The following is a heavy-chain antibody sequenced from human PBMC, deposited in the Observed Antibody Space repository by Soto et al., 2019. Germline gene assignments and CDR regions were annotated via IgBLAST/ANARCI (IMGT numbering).Heavy chain of an antibody. J-gene: IGHJ4*02. D-gene: IGHD3-3*01. CDR1: GFTFSSYA. CDR2: ISGSGGST. V-gene: IGHV3-23*01. Sequence: GSLRLSCAASGFTFSSYAMSWVRQAPGKGLEWVSAISGSGGSTYYADSVKGRFTISRDNSKNTLYLQMNSLRAEDTAVYYCAKDLSDDFWSGYEYWGQGTLVTVSS. CDR3: AKDLSDDFWSGYEY.